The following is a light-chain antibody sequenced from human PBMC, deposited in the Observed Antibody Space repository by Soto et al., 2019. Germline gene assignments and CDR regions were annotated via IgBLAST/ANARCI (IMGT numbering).Light chain of an antibody. J-gene: IGKJ2*01. CDR3: QQYDTYYT. CDR2: DVS. CDR1: QGIKND. Sequence: AIPMTQSPSSLSASVGDMVTITCRASQGIKNDLGWYQQKPGKAPTILIYDVSRLETGVPSRFSGSGSGTEFTLTINSLQPEDFATYFCQQYDTYYTLGQGTKVDIK. V-gene: IGKV1-6*01.